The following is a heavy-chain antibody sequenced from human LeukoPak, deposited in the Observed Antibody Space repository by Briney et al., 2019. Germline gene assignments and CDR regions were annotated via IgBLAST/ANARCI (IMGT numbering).Heavy chain of an antibody. CDR3: AREFKQSNWNDGHWFDP. V-gene: IGHV1-69*04. J-gene: IGHJ5*02. D-gene: IGHD1-20*01. CDR2: VSPIFDIA. CDR1: GGTFSTYG. Sequence: GASVKVSCKASGGTFSTYGISWVRQAPGQGLEWMGRVSPIFDIANYAQKFQGRVSITADKSTNTAYMELSSLRSEDTAIHYCAREFKQSNWNDGHWFDPWGQGTLVTVSS.